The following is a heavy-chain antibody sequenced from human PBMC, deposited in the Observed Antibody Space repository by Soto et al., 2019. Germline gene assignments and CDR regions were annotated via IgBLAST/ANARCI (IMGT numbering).Heavy chain of an antibody. CDR3: ARDHSGYDHNAYSYHGMDV. Sequence: EVQLVESGGGLVQPGGSLRLSCAASGFTFNNYAMHWVRQAPGKGLEYVSGISSNGGSTYHANFVKGRFTISRDNSKNTLYLQMGSLRAEDRAVYYCARDHSGYDHNAYSYHGMDVWGQGTTVTVSS. CDR2: ISSNGGST. V-gene: IGHV3-64*01. J-gene: IGHJ6*02. CDR1: GFTFNNYA. D-gene: IGHD5-12*01.